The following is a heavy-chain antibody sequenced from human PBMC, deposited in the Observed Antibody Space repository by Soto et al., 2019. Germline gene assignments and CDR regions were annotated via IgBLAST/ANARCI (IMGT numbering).Heavy chain of an antibody. Sequence: GESLKISCKGSGYSFTSYWIGWVRQMPGKGLEWMGIIYPGDSDTRYSPSFQGQVTISADKSISTAYLQWSSLKASDTAMYYCARAYYDILTGKLSYYYGVDVWGQGTTVTVSS. CDR1: GYSFTSYW. D-gene: IGHD3-9*01. CDR2: IYPGDSDT. CDR3: ARAYYDILTGKLSYYYGVDV. V-gene: IGHV5-51*01. J-gene: IGHJ6*02.